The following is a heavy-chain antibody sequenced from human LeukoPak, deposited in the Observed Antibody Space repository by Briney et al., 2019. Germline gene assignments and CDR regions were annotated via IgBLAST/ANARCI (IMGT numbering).Heavy chain of an antibody. CDR3: ARIGYCSSTSCYWILDY. CDR1: GYSFTSYW. V-gene: IGHV5-51*01. J-gene: IGHJ4*02. Sequence: GESLKISCQGSGYSFTSYWIGWVRQMPGKGLEWMGIIYPGDSDTRYSPSFQGQVTISADKSISTAYLQWSSLKASDTAMYYCARIGYCSSTSCYWILDYWGQGTLVTVSS. CDR2: IYPGDSDT. D-gene: IGHD2-2*01.